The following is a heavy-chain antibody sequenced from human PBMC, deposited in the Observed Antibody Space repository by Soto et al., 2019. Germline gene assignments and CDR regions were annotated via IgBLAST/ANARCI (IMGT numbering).Heavy chain of an antibody. D-gene: IGHD1-26*01. V-gene: IGHV3-23*01. CDR1: GFTFSSYA. CDR2: ISGSGGST. CDR3: AKDHRNPGIVGATTSFDY. Sequence: GSLRLSCAASGFTFSSYAMSWVRQAPGKGLEWVSAISGSGGSTYYADSVKGRFTISRDNSKNTLYLQMNSLRAEDTAVYYCAKDHRNPGIVGATTSFDYWGQGTLVTVSS. J-gene: IGHJ4*02.